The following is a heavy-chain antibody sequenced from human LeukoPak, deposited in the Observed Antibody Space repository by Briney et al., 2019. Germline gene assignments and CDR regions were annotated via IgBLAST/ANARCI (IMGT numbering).Heavy chain of an antibody. Sequence: PGRSLRLSCAGSGFTLNNYAMHWVRQAPGKGLEWVAVISYDGINRYYADSVKGRFTISRDNSKNTLYLQMNSLRAEDTAVYYCANALRHNSGWYYQHWGQGTLVTVSS. CDR1: GFTLNNYA. CDR3: ANALRHNSGWYYQH. V-gene: IGHV3-30*18. D-gene: IGHD6-19*01. J-gene: IGHJ1*01. CDR2: ISYDGINR.